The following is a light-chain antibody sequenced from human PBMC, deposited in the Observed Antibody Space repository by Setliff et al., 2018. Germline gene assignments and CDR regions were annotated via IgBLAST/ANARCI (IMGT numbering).Light chain of an antibody. J-gene: IGLJ3*02. V-gene: IGLV2-23*02. CDR1: SSDVGSYNL. Sequence: QSALTQPASVSGSPGQSITISCTGTSSDVGSYNLVSWYQQHPGKAPKLMIYEVSKRPSGVSNRFSGSKSGNTASLTISGLQAEDEADYYCCSYAGSSTNWVFGGGT. CDR2: EVS. CDR3: CSYAGSSTNWV.